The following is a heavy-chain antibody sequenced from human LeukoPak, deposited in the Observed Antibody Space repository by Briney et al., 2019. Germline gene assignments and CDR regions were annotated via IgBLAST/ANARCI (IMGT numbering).Heavy chain of an antibody. CDR3: RGGRVDTARANFDS. V-gene: IGHV4-31*06. Sequence: SETLSLTCTVSGGSISSGSYFWRWIRHHPGKGLEWIGYIYYSGSTDYNPSLKSRVSISEGPSKRQFSLKLSSVPAADTAVYYCRGGRVDTARANFDSWAREPWSPSPQ. D-gene: IGHD5-18*01. J-gene: IGHJ4*02. CDR1: GGSISSGSYF. CDR2: IYYSGST.